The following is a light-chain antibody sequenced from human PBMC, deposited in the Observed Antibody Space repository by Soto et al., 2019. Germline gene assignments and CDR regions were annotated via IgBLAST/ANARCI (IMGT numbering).Light chain of an antibody. V-gene: IGKV3-20*01. CDR2: GAS. Sequence: EIVLTQSPGTLSLSPGERATLSCRASQSVSSSYLAWYQQKPGQAPWLLIYGASTRATGIPDRFSGSGSGTDFSLTISRLEPEDFAVYYCQQYGKSPQITFGQGTRLEIK. J-gene: IGKJ5*01. CDR1: QSVSSSY. CDR3: QQYGKSPQIT.